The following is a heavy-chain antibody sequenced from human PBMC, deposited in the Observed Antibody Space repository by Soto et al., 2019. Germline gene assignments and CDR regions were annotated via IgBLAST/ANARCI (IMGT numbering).Heavy chain of an antibody. D-gene: IGHD2-15*01. J-gene: IGHJ4*02. CDR3: ARRVAVTDSPFDS. CDR2: IYYSGST. CDR1: RGSISETNCY. V-gene: IGHV4-39*01. Sequence: PSEPMSLPCTISRGSISETNCYWGWIRQAPGKGLEWIGTIYYSGSTYYNPSLKSRITMSVDKSRNQFSLKLSSVTAADTAVYYCARRVAVTDSPFDSWSQGTLFTVSS.